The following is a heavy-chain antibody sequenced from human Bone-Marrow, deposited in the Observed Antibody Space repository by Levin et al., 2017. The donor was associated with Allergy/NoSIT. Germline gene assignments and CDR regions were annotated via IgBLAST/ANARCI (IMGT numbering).Heavy chain of an antibody. CDR3: VSRGGWVGFDI. D-gene: IGHD1-26*01. V-gene: IGHV3-23*01. CDR1: GLTFSVYP. J-gene: IGHJ3*02. CDR2: ISNNNDDT. Sequence: GESLKISCAASGLTFSVYPMNWVRQAPGKGLEWVSTISNNNDDTEYADSVKGRFTISRDDSKSMLYLQMNSLRVEDTAVYYCVSRGGWVGFDIWGRGTMVTVSS.